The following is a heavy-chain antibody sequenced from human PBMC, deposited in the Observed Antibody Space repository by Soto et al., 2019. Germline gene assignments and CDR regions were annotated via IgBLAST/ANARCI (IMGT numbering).Heavy chain of an antibody. D-gene: IGHD1-26*01. CDR2: IIPILGIA. Sequence: QVQLVQSGAEVKKPGSSVKVSCKASGGTFSSYTISWVRQAPGQGLEWMGRIIPILGIANYAQKFQGRVTITADKSTSRAERELSSLRSEDTAVDYCAGGGATMLAEYFQHWGQGTLVTVSS. CDR3: AGGGATMLAEYFQH. CDR1: GGTFSSYT. J-gene: IGHJ1*01. V-gene: IGHV1-69*02.